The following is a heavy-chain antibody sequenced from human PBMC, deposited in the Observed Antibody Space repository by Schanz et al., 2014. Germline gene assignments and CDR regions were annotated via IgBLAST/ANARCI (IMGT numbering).Heavy chain of an antibody. CDR1: GGSISSFY. Sequence: QVQLQESGPGLVKSSETLSLTCTVSGGSISSFYWSWIRQSPGKGLEWIGYIYYTGTTNYNPSLKPRVPISIDPSKNNFPLRLSSVTAADTAVYYCARLGSPHCATSDCHHDWFGPWGQGTLVTVSS. CDR3: ARLGSPHCATSDCHHDWFGP. CDR2: IYYTGTT. D-gene: IGHD1-26*01. V-gene: IGHV4-59*08. J-gene: IGHJ5*02.